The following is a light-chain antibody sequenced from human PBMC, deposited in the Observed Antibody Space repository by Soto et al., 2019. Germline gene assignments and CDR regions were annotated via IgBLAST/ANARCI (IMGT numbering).Light chain of an antibody. CDR2: DAS. CDR3: QQRSNWPPLT. J-gene: IGKJ4*01. CDR1: QSVSSY. Sequence: EIVLTQSPVTLSLSPGERATLSCRASQSVSSYLAWYHQKPGQAPRLLIYDASNRATGIPARFSGSGSGTDFTLTISSLEPEDFAVYYCQQRSNWPPLTFGGGTKVEIK. V-gene: IGKV3-11*01.